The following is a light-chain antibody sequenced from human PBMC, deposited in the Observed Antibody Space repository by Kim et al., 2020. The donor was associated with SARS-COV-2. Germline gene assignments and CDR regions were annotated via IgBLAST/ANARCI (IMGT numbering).Light chain of an antibody. J-gene: IGLJ2*01. CDR3: QAWDSSTGV. CDR2: EDS. Sequence: GYPGQAASITCSGHKLGDRYVSWYQQRPGQSPVVVIYEDSKRPSGIPERFSGSNSGNTATLTISGTQAMDEADYYCQAWDSSTGVFGGGTQLTVL. CDR1: KLGDRY. V-gene: IGLV3-1*01.